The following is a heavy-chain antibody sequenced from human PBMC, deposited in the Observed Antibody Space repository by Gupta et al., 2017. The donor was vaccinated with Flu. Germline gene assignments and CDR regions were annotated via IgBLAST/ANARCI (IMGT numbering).Heavy chain of an antibody. CDR3: TQKSVSIEH. J-gene: IGHJ1*01. Sequence: MAWVRQAPGEGLEWVAAASYTGDDTYYADSVKGRFTVSRDNSRNTLYLQMDSLRAEDTAVYYCTQKSVSIEHWGQGTLVTVSS. V-gene: IGHV3-23*01. CDR2: ASYTGDDT.